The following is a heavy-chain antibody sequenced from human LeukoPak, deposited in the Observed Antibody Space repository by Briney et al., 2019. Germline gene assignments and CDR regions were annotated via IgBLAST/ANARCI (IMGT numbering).Heavy chain of an antibody. J-gene: IGHJ4*02. CDR2: INHSGST. CDR3: ARGENIVVVTATKNFDY. Sequence: SETLSLSCAVYGGSFSGYYWGWIRQPPGKGLEWIGEINHSGSTNYNPSLKSRVTISVDTSKNQFSLKLSSVTAADTAVYYCARGENIVVVTATKNFDYWGQGTLVTVSS. V-gene: IGHV4-34*01. CDR1: GGSFSGYY. D-gene: IGHD2-21*02.